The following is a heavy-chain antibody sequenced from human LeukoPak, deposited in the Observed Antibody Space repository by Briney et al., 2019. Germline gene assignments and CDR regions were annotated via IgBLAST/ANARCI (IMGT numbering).Heavy chain of an antibody. CDR1: GITFSSYA. D-gene: IGHD6-13*01. CDR2: IGNSAGT. J-gene: IGHJ4*02. V-gene: IGHV3-23*01. Sequence: GGSLRLSCAASGITFSSYAMSWVRQAPGKGLEWVSTIGNSAGTCYEDSVKGRFTISRDNSKNTMYLQMNSLRAEDTALYYYAKRYSGYYFDYWGQGTLVTVSS. CDR3: AKRYSGYYFDY.